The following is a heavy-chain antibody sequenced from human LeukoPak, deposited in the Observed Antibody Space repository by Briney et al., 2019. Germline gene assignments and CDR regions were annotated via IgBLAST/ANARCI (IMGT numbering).Heavy chain of an antibody. J-gene: IGHJ6*04. CDR1: GGSISSYY. D-gene: IGHD2-21*02. CDR2: IYTSGST. V-gene: IGHV4-4*07. CDR3: ARDGGYCGGDCFVDV. Sequence: SETLSLTCTVSGGSISSYYWSWIRQPAGKGLEWIGRIYTSGSTNYNPSLKSRVTVSVDTSKNQFSLKLSSVTAADTAVYYCARDGGYCGGDCFVDVWGKGTTVTVSS.